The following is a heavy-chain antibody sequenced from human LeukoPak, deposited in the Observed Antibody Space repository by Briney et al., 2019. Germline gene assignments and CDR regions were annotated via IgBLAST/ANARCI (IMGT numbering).Heavy chain of an antibody. V-gene: IGHV3-23*01. CDR2: IGYRGGSI. Sequence: GGSLRLSCAASGITFSNYAMSWVRQAPGKGLEWVSIIGYRGGSIYYAYSVKGRFTISRDNSKNTLYLQMNSLRAEDTAVYYCARDPLPSGSGRHDYWGQGTLVTVSS. D-gene: IGHD3-10*01. CDR3: ARDPLPSGSGRHDY. CDR1: GITFSNYA. J-gene: IGHJ4*02.